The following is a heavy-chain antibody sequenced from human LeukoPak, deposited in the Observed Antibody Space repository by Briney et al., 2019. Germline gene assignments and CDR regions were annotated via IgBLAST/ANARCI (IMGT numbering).Heavy chain of an antibody. J-gene: IGHJ4*02. Sequence: PSETLSLTCAVSGGSISSSNWWTWVRRPPGKGLEWIGYIYYSGSTNYNPSLKSRVTISVDTSKNQFSLKLSSVTAADTAVYYCARGGMEDYFDYWGQGTLVTVSS. CDR1: GGSISSSNW. CDR3: ARGGMEDYFDY. V-gene: IGHV4-4*02. CDR2: IYYSGST. D-gene: IGHD6-13*01.